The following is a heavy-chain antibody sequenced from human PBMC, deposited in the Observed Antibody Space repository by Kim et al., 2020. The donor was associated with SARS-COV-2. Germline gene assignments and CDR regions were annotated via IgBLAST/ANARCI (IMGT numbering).Heavy chain of an antibody. Sequence: SVKVSCKASGYTFTSYAMNWVRQAPGQGLEWMGWINTNTGNPTYAQGFTGRFVFSLDTSVSTAYLQISSLKAEDTAVYYCARDAQVTKYYYGMDVWGQGTTVTVSS. CDR2: INTNTGNP. CDR3: ARDAQVTKYYYGMDV. V-gene: IGHV7-4-1*02. D-gene: IGHD2-8*01. J-gene: IGHJ6*02. CDR1: GYTFTSYA.